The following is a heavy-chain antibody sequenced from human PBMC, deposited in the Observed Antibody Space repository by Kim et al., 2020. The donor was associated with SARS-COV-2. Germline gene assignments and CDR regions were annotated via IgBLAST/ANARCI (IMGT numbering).Heavy chain of an antibody. CDR3: ARIMGGYFDPI. Sequence: ANYAQKFQGRVTITADESTSTAYMELSSLRSEDTAVYYCARIMGGYFDPIWGQGTLVTVSS. D-gene: IGHD3-9*01. J-gene: IGHJ4*02. V-gene: IGHV1-69*01. CDR2: A.